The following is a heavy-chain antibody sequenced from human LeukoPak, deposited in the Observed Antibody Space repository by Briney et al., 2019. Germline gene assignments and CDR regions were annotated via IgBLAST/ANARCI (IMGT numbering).Heavy chain of an antibody. D-gene: IGHD3-16*01. J-gene: IGHJ4*02. Sequence: GGSLRPSCAASGFTFDDYAMHWVRQAPGKGLEWVSGISWNSGSIGYADSVKGRFTISRDNAKNSLYLQMNSLRAEDTALYYCAKALGGGPRKFWGFDYWGQGTLVTVSS. V-gene: IGHV3-9*01. CDR2: ISWNSGSI. CDR3: AKALGGGPRKFWGFDY. CDR1: GFTFDDYA.